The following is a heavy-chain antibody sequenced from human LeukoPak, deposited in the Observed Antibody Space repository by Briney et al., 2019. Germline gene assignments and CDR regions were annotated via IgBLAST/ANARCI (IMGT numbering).Heavy chain of an antibody. D-gene: IGHD1-1*01. J-gene: IGHJ4*02. CDR3: ARVAKERVGGVYYFDY. CDR2: IGTACDT. V-gene: IGHV3-13*01. Sequence: GGSLRLSCAASGFTFSDYDMHGVRQATGKGLEGVSAIGTACDTYYTDSVKGRFTISRENAKNSLYLQMNSLRAGDTAVYYCARVAKERVGGVYYFDYWGQGTLVTVSS. CDR1: GFTFSDYD.